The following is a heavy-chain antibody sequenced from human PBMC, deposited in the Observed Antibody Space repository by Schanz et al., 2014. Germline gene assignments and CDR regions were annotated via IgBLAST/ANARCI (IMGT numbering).Heavy chain of an antibody. J-gene: IGHJ4*02. CDR1: GFTFSDHY. D-gene: IGHD1-26*01. V-gene: IGHV3-11*06. CDR2: ITGSNFA. Sequence: QVQLVESGGGLVKPGGSLRLSCAASGFTFSDHYMNWIRQAPGKGLEWISYITGSNFAKYADSVKGRFTISRDNAKNSLYLQMNSLTAEDTAVYYCAKYGTGKGVSFEYWGQGTLVTVSS. CDR3: AKYGTGKGVSFEY.